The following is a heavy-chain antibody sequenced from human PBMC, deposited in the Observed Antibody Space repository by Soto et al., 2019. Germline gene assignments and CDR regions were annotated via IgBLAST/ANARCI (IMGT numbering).Heavy chain of an antibody. V-gene: IGHV4-39*01. J-gene: IGHJ4*02. D-gene: IGHD3-10*01. CDR2: IYYSGST. CDR1: GGSISSSSYY. Sequence: SETLSLTCTVSGGSISSSSYYWGWIRQPPGKGLEWIGSIYYSGSTYHNPSLKSRVTISVDTSKNQFSLKLSSVTAADTAVYYCASGPYYYGSGSYFLYWGQGTLVTVSS. CDR3: ASGPYYYGSGSYFLY.